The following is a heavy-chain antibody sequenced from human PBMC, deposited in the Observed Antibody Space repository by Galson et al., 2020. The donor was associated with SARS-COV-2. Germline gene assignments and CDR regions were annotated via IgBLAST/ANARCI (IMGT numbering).Heavy chain of an antibody. CDR2: ISYDGSNK. J-gene: IGHJ4*02. D-gene: IGHD1-26*01. V-gene: IGHV3-30*04. Sequence: GVSLRLSCAASGFTFSSYAMHWVRQAPGKGLEWVAVISYDGSNKYYADSVKGRFTISRDNSKNTLYLQMNSLRAEDTAVYYCARVNSGSYWGYFDYWGQGTLVTVSS. CDR1: GFTFSSYA. CDR3: ARVNSGSYWGYFDY.